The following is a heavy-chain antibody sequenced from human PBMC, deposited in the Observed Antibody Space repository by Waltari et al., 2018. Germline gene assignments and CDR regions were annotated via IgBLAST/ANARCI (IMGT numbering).Heavy chain of an antibody. CDR1: GFTFSASA. D-gene: IGHD3-3*01. CDR3: IRHVEWDHSF. CDR2: IRSGANYYAT. J-gene: IGHJ1*01. V-gene: IGHV3-73*01. Sequence: EVQLVESGGGLAQPGGSLKLSCAASGFTFSASAIHLARPVSGEGLEWIGHIRSGANYYATKYAASVAGRFTIFRDDSKNTAYLQMTSLKSDDTAIYYCIRHVEWDHSFWGQGTPVTVSS.